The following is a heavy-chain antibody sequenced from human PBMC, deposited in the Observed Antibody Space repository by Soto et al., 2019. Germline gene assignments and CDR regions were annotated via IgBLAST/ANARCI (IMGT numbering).Heavy chain of an antibody. CDR2: ISGSGGST. CDR3: AKGPYYDFWSGYYPVGFGFDP. D-gene: IGHD3-3*01. J-gene: IGHJ5*02. V-gene: IGHV3-23*01. CDR1: GFTFSSYA. Sequence: SGGSLRLSCAASGFTFSSYAMSWVRQAPGKGLEWVSAISGSGGSTYYADSVKGRFTISRDNSKNTLYLQMNSLKAEDTAVYYCAKGPYYDFWSGYYPVGFGFDPWGQGALVTVSS.